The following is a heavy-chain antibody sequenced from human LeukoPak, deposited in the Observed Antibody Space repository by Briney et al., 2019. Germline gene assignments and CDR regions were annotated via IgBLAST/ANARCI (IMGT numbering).Heavy chain of an antibody. D-gene: IGHD2-15*01. V-gene: IGHV4-59*01. Sequence: SETLSLTCTVSGGSISSYFWSWIRQPPGKGLEWIGYIYYSGSTNYNPSLESRVTISVDTSKNQFSLKLTSVTAADTAVYYCARGSSVGYYYYYGMDVWGRGTTVTVSS. CDR1: GGSISSYF. J-gene: IGHJ6*02. CDR3: ARGSSVGYYYYYGMDV. CDR2: IYYSGST.